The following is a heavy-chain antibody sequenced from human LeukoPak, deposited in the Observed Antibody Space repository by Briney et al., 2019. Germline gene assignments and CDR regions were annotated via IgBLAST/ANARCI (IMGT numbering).Heavy chain of an antibody. CDR1: GGSISSSSYY. Sequence: PSETLSLTCTVSGGSISSSSYYWGWIRQPPGKGLEWIGSIYYSGSTYYNLSLKSRVTISVDTSKNQFSLKLSSVTAADTAVYYCARDAPIFGVVVGGGYNWFDPWGQGTLVTVSS. D-gene: IGHD3-3*01. CDR3: ARDAPIFGVVVGGGYNWFDP. V-gene: IGHV4-39*07. CDR2: IYYSGST. J-gene: IGHJ5*02.